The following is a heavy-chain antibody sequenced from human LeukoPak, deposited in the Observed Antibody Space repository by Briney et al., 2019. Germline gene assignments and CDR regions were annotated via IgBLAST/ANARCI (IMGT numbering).Heavy chain of an antibody. CDR1: GGSISSGGYY. D-gene: IGHD3-22*01. V-gene: IGHV4-31*03. CDR2: IYYSGST. Sequence: SSQTLSLTCTVSGGSISSGGYYWSWIRQHPGKGLEWIGYIYYSGSTYYNPSLKSRVTISVDTSKNQFSLKLSSVTAADTAVYYCARRGYYDSSGVYWFDPWGQGTLVTVSS. J-gene: IGHJ5*02. CDR3: ARRGYYDSSGVYWFDP.